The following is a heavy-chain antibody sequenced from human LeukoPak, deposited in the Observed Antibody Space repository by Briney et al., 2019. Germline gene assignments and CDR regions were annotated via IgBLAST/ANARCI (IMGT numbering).Heavy chain of an antibody. J-gene: IGHJ5*02. CDR2: IYPGDSDT. V-gene: IGHV5-51*01. D-gene: IGHD6-13*01. CDR1: GYSFTSYW. Sequence: GESLKISCKGSGYSFTSYWIGWVRQMPGKGLGWMGIIYPGDSDTRYSPSFQGQVTISADKSISTAYLQWSSLKASDTAMYYCARGGFWQQLVLFGFDPWGQGTLVTVSS. CDR3: ARGGFWQQLVLFGFDP.